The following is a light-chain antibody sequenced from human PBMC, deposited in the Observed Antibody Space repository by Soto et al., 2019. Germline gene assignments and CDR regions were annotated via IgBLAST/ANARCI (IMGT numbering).Light chain of an antibody. V-gene: IGKV3-15*01. CDR1: QSVSSN. Sequence: EIVMTQSPATLSVSPGERATLSCRASQSVSSNLAWYQQKPGQAPRLLIYGASTRATGIPARFSGSGSGTDFTLTISGLEPEDFAVYYCQHRFNWPRTFGQGTKVEIK. CDR2: GAS. J-gene: IGKJ1*01. CDR3: QHRFNWPRT.